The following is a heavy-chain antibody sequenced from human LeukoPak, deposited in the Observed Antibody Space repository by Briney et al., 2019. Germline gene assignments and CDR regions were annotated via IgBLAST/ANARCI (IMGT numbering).Heavy chain of an antibody. V-gene: IGHV1-2*02. J-gene: IGHJ5*02. CDR2: INPNSGST. D-gene: IGHD6-19*01. Sequence: ASVKVSCKASAYTLTGYYMHWVRQAPGQGLEWMGWINPNSGSTNYAQKFQGRVTMTRDTSIGTAYLELNRLRSDDTAVYYCATYDQWLPHGFDPWGQGTLVTVSS. CDR3: ATYDQWLPHGFDP. CDR1: AYTLTGYY.